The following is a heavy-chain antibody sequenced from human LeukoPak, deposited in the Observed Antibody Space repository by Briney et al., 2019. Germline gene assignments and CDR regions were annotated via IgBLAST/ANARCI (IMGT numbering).Heavy chain of an antibody. J-gene: IGHJ4*02. V-gene: IGHV4-59*01. CDR2: IYYSGST. D-gene: IGHD3-10*01. CDR3: ARLSKNMVRGVYFDY. Sequence: SETLSLTCTVSGGPISSYYWSWIRQPPGKGLEWIGYIYYSGSTNYNPSLKSRVTISVDTSKNQFSLKLSSVTAADTAVYYCARLSKNMVRGVYFDYWGQGTLVTVSS. CDR1: GGPISSYY.